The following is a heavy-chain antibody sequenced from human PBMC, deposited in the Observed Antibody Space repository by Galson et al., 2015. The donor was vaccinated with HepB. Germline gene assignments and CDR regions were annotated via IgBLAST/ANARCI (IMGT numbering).Heavy chain of an antibody. CDR2: ITGTTGIT. D-gene: IGHD2-8*01. CDR3: AKRVLVGGGNFDP. V-gene: IGHV3-23*01. J-gene: IGHJ5*02. CDR1: GFTFSNYG. Sequence: SLRLSCAASGFTFSNYGMGWVRQAPGKGLEWVSAITGTTGITHYSDSGRGGFIFSRDNSKDTLNLQMDSLGVGDTAMYYCAKRVLVGGGNFDPWGQGTLVTVSS.